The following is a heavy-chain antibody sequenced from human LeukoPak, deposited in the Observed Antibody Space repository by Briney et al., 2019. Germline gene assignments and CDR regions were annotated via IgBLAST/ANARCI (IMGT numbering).Heavy chain of an antibody. CDR3: ARGPLMYYDFWSGYYPNYMDV. Sequence: GGSLRLSCAVSGFTFSIYSMTWVRQAPGKGLEWVSYISSSSTTISYADSVKGRFTISRDNAENSLYLQMNSLRAEDTAVYYCARGPLMYYDFWSGYYPNYMDVWGKGTTVTVSS. J-gene: IGHJ6*03. CDR2: ISSSSTTI. CDR1: GFTFSIYS. D-gene: IGHD3-3*01. V-gene: IGHV3-48*01.